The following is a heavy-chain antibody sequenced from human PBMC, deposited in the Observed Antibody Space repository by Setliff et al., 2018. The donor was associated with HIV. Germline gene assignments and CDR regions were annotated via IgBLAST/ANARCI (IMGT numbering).Heavy chain of an antibody. CDR1: GYSFTSYW. D-gene: IGHD6-13*01. Sequence: PGESLKISCKGSGYSFTSYWIGWVRQMSGKGLEWMGIIYPADSDTRYSPFFQGQFTISADKSINTPYLQWSSLKASDTAMYYCARGATGNLEALDIWGQGTMVTVSS. CDR3: ARGATGNLEALDI. V-gene: IGHV5-51*01. J-gene: IGHJ3*02. CDR2: IYPADSDT.